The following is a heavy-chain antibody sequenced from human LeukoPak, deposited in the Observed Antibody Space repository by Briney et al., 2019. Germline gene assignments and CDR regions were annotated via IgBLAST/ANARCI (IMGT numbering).Heavy chain of an antibody. D-gene: IGHD3-22*01. CDR1: GFTFSSYA. V-gene: IGHV4-34*01. J-gene: IGHJ5*02. CDR3: ARGLRVYDSSGYQKSPLFDP. CDR2: MNHSGSP. Sequence: LRLSCAASGFTFSSYAMSWMRQPPGESLEWSGEMNHSGSPNYHPSLKSRVTISVDTSKHQFSLKLSSVIAADTAVYYCARGLRVYDSSGYQKSPLFDPWGQGTLVTVSS.